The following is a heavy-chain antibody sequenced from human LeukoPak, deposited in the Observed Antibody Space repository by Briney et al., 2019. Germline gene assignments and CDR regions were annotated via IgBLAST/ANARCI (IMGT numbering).Heavy chain of an antibody. V-gene: IGHV4-4*07. J-gene: IGHJ4*02. D-gene: IGHD3-22*01. CDR3: ARAPYHYYYSSCYLFFDY. CDR2: IYTSGST. Sequence: SETLSLTCTVSGGSISSYYWSWIRQPAGKGLEWIGRIYTSGSTNYNPSLKSRVTMSVDTSKNQFSLKLSSVTAADTAVYYCARAPYHYYYSSCYLFFDYWGQGTLVTVSS. CDR1: GGSISSYY.